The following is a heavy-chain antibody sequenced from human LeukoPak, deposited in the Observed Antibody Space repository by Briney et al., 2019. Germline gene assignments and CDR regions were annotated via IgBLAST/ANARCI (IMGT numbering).Heavy chain of an antibody. Sequence: GGSLRLSCAASGFTFSSYWMSWVRQAPWKGLEWVANIKQDGSEKYYVDSVKGRFTISRDNAKNSLYLQMNSLRAEDTAVYYCARDAGSSGWDYFDYWGQGTLVTVSS. CDR3: ARDAGSSGWDYFDY. CDR1: GFTFSSYW. J-gene: IGHJ4*02. V-gene: IGHV3-7*01. D-gene: IGHD6-19*01. CDR2: IKQDGSEK.